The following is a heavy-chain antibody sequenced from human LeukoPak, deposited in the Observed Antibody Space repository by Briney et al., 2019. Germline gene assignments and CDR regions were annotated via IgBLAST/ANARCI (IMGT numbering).Heavy chain of an antibody. V-gene: IGHV1-18*01. CDR3: AREYYDYVWGSYRLGPYFDY. J-gene: IGHJ4*02. CDR2: ISAYNGNT. Sequence: VSVKVSCKASGYTFTSYGISWVRQAPGQGLEWMGWISAYNGNTNYAQKLQGRVTMTTDTSTSTAYMELRSLRSDDTAVYYCAREYYDYVWGSYRLGPYFDYWGQGTLVTVSS. D-gene: IGHD3-16*02. CDR1: GYTFTSYG.